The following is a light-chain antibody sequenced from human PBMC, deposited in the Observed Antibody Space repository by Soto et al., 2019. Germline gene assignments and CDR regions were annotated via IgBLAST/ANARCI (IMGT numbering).Light chain of an antibody. Sequence: EIVMTQSPLSLPVTPGEPASISCKSSQSLLHSNGYNYLDWYLQKPGQSPQLLIYAGSNRASGVPDRFSGSGSGTDFTLKISRVEAEDVAVYYCMQALQAPFTFGPGTKADIK. CDR3: MQALQAPFT. CDR1: QSLLHSNGYNY. J-gene: IGKJ3*01. CDR2: AGS. V-gene: IGKV2-28*01.